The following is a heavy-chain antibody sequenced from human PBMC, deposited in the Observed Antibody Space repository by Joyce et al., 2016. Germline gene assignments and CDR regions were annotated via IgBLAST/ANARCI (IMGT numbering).Heavy chain of an antibody. V-gene: IGHV3-9*01. CDR3: GRDRSIFGVGIIGYGMDV. Sequence: EEQLVESGGGLVQSGRSLSLSCAASGFTFDDYAMHWVRQVPGKGLEWVSGISWNSGYIGYADSVKGRFTISRDNAKNSLYLQMNSLRTEDTALYYCGRDRSIFGVGIIGYGMDVWGQGTTVTVSS. D-gene: IGHD3-3*01. CDR2: ISWNSGYI. CDR1: GFTFDDYA. J-gene: IGHJ6*02.